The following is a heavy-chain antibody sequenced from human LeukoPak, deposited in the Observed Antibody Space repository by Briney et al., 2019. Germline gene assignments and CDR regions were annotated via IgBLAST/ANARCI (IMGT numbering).Heavy chain of an antibody. CDR3: ARDHGSIVVVPAAMNNWFDP. V-gene: IGHV1-69*13. D-gene: IGHD2-2*01. Sequence: ASVKVSFKASGGTFISYAISWVRQAPGQGLEWMGGIIPIFGTANYAQKLQGRVTITADESTSTAYMELSSLRSEGTAVYYCARDHGSIVVVPAAMNNWFDPWGQGTLVTVSS. J-gene: IGHJ5*02. CDR2: IIPIFGTA. CDR1: GGTFISYA.